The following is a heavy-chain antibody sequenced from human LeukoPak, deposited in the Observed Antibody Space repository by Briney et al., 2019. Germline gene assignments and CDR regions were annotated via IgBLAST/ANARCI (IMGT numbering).Heavy chain of an antibody. CDR3: EAAAGTDYYYYYYMDV. CDR2: IYYSGSA. CDR1: GGSISSSSYY. Sequence: SETLSLTCTVSGGSISSSSYYWGWIRPPPGKGLEWIGSIYYSGSAYYNPSLKSRVTISVDTSKNQFSLKLSSVTAADTAVYYCEAAAGTDYYYYYYMDVWGKGTTVTVSS. J-gene: IGHJ6*03. D-gene: IGHD6-13*01. V-gene: IGHV4-39*07.